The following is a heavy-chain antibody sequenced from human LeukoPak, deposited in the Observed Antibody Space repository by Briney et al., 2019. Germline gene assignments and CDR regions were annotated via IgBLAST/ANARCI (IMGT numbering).Heavy chain of an antibody. Sequence: GESLKISCKGSGYSFTTYWIGWVRQMPGKGLEWMGIIYPGDSDTRYSPSFQGQVTISADKSISTAYLQWSSLKASDTAVYYCARRGVSSDWYSDYWGRGTLVTVSS. CDR3: ARRGVSSDWYSDY. CDR2: IYPGDSDT. J-gene: IGHJ4*02. CDR1: GYSFTTYW. D-gene: IGHD6-19*01. V-gene: IGHV5-51*01.